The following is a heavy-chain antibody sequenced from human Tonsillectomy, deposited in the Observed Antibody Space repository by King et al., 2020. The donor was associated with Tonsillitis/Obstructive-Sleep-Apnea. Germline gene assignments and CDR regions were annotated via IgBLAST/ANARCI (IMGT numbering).Heavy chain of an antibody. CDR3: ARILQGYSYFDL. V-gene: IGHV3-74*01. CDR1: GFTFSSYW. Sequence: EVQLVESGGGFVQPGGSLRLSCAASGFTFSSYWMHWVRQAPGTGLVWFSRINSDGSSTSYADSVKGRFTISRDNAKNTLYLQMNSLRAEDTAVYYCARILQGYSYFDLWGRGTLVTVSS. D-gene: IGHD1-26*01. J-gene: IGHJ2*01. CDR2: INSDGSST.